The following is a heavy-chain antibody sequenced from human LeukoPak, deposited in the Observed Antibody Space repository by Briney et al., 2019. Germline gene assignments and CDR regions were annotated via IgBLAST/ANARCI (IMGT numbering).Heavy chain of an antibody. CDR2: ISAYNGNT. D-gene: IGHD3-9*01. CDR3: ARERDDILTGYRPFDAFDI. Sequence: ASVKVSCKASGYTFTGYYMHWVRQAPGQGLEWMGWISAYNGNTNYAQKLQGRVTMTTDTSTSTAYMELRSLRSDDTAVYYCARERDDILTGYRPFDAFDIWGQGTMVTVSS. V-gene: IGHV1-18*04. J-gene: IGHJ3*02. CDR1: GYTFTGYY.